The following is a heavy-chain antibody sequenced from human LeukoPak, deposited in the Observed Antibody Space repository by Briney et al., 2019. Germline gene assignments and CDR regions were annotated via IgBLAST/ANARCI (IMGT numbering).Heavy chain of an antibody. D-gene: IGHD3-16*01. CDR3: AKDSAFGGEDS. Sequence: GGSLRLSCAASGFTFSGAWLHWVRQAPGKGLVWVSRINNDGTTTKYADSVKGRFTISRDNAKNTLYLQMNSLRAEDTAVYYCAKDSAFGGEDSWGQGTLVTVSS. CDR2: INNDGTTT. V-gene: IGHV3-74*01. CDR1: GFTFSGAW. J-gene: IGHJ4*02.